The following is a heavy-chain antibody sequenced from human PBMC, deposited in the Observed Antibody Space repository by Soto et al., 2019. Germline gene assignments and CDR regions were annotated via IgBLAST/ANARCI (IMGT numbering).Heavy chain of an antibody. CDR3: ARHGRRTGTTINNWFDP. CDR2: IYYSGST. D-gene: IGHD1-7*01. J-gene: IGHJ5*02. V-gene: IGHV4-39*01. CDR1: GGSISSRSYY. Sequence: SETLSLTCTVSGGSISSRSYYWGWIRQPPGKGLEWIGSIYYSGSTYYNPSLKSRVTISVDTSKNQFSLKLSSVTAADTAVYYCARHGRRTGTTINNWFDPWGQGTLVTVSS.